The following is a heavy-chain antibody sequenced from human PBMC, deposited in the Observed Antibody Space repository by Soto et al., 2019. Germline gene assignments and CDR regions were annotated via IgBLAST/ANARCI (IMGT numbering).Heavy chain of an antibody. Sequence: PGGSLRLSCAASGFDFIKYGFHWVRQAPGKGLEWVSLIWSDGTRENYADSVKGRFSISKDTSKNTLYLQMDSLRAEDTAVYYCGRDLSVGAPAYSGQGTLVTVSS. CDR2: IWSDGTRE. CDR1: GFDFIKYG. CDR3: GRDLSVGAPAY. J-gene: IGHJ1*01. D-gene: IGHD2-2*01. V-gene: IGHV3-33*01.